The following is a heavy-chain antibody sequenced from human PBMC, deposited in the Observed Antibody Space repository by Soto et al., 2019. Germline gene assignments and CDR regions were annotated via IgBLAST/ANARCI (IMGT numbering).Heavy chain of an antibody. J-gene: IGHJ6*04. CDR3: AKGTLTPYYYSYGMDV. D-gene: IGHD2-2*01. CDR2: ISYDGSNK. Sequence: LILSCAASGFTFSSYGMHWFLQAPGKGLEWVAVISYDGSNKYYADSVKGRFTISRDNSKNTLYLQMNSLRAEDTAVYYCAKGTLTPYYYSYGMDVWGEGTTVTVSS. V-gene: IGHV3-30*18. CDR1: GFTFSSYG.